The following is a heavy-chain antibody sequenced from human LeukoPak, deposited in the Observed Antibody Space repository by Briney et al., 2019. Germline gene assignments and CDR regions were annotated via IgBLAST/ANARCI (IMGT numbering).Heavy chain of an antibody. CDR3: AGDYYDSSGYYWSGDDYYYYMDV. J-gene: IGHJ6*03. Sequence: SVKVSCKASGVTFSSYAISWVRQAAGQGLEWMGRIIPIFGTANYAQKYKGRVTITADKSTSTAYMELSSLRSEDKAVYYCAGDYYDSSGYYWSGDDYYYYMDVWGKGTTVTVSS. CDR1: GVTFSSYA. CDR2: IIPIFGTA. V-gene: IGHV1-69*06. D-gene: IGHD3-22*01.